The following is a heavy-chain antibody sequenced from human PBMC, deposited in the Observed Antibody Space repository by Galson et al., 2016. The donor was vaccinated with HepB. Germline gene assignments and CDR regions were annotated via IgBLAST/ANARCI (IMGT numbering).Heavy chain of an antibody. Sequence: SVKVSCKASGYTFSDYGISWVRQASGQGLEWMGWISFYTGKTKYAERLQGRVTMTTVTSTATAYMELRSLRSDDTAVYYYARDWGAENSYGSKYYYGIDVWGQGTTVTVSS. CDR2: ISFYTGKT. D-gene: IGHD5-18*01. CDR1: GYTFSDYG. V-gene: IGHV1-18*04. J-gene: IGHJ6*02. CDR3: ARDWGAENSYGSKYYYGIDV.